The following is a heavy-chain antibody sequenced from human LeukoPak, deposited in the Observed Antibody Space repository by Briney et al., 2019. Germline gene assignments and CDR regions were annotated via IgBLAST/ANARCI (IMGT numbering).Heavy chain of an antibody. CDR1: GGSISSGGYY. Sequence: PSETLSLTCTVSGGSISSGGYYWSWIRQHPGTGLEWIGYIYYSGSTYYNPSLKSRVTISVDTSKNQFSLKLSSVTAADTAVYYCARAYSMEDAFDIWGQGTMVTVSS. J-gene: IGHJ3*02. CDR2: IYYSGST. V-gene: IGHV4-31*03. D-gene: IGHD2-21*01. CDR3: ARAYSMEDAFDI.